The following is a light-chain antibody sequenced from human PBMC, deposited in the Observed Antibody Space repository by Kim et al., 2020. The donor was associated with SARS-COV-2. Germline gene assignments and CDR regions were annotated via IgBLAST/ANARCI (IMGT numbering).Light chain of an antibody. V-gene: IGLV3-21*01. CDR3: QVWDSNTDQWV. CDR1: NIGDKT. CDR2: FDD. J-gene: IGLJ3*02. Sequence: APGKTANIPCGANNIGDKTVPLYQQKSGPAPVLVIFFDDDRPSGIPDRFSGSNSGNTATLTVSRVEAGDEADYYCQVWDSNTDQWVFGGGTKVTVL.